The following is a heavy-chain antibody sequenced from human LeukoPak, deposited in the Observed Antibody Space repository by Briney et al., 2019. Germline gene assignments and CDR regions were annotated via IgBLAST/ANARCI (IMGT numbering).Heavy chain of an antibody. V-gene: IGHV3-74*03. J-gene: IGHJ4*02. CDR3: VKHYTSYYDY. CDR1: GLTFSNAW. CDR2: INSDGSST. Sequence: GGSLRLSCAASGLTFSNAWMSWVRQAPGKGLVWVSRINSDGSSTTYADSVKGRFTISRDNAKNTLYLQMNSLRVEDTAVYYCVKHYTSYYDYWGQGTLVTVSS. D-gene: IGHD3-9*01.